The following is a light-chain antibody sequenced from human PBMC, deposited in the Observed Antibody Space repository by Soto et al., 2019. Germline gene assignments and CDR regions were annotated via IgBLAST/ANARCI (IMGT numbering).Light chain of an antibody. Sequence: QSALTQPASVSGSPGQSITISCTGTSSDVGGYDYVSWYQHRPGNAPKLIIYEVRNRPSGVSNRFSGSKSGNTASLTISGLQAEDEADYYCSSYASRSTRLYVFGAGTKLTVL. J-gene: IGLJ1*01. CDR2: EVR. CDR1: SSDVGGYDY. CDR3: SSYASRSTRLYV. V-gene: IGLV2-14*01.